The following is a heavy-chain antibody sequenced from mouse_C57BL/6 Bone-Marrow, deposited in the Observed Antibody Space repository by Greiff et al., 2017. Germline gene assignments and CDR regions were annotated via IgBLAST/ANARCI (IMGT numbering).Heavy chain of an antibody. CDR1: GFTFSSYG. V-gene: IGHV5-6*02. Sequence: EVKLMESGGDLVKPGGSLKLSCAASGFTFSSYGMSWVRQTPDKRLEWVATISSGGSYTYYPDSVKGRFTISRDNAKNTLYLQMSSLKSEDTAMYYSARRSYSMDDWGKGTSVTVSS. J-gene: IGHJ4*01. CDR3: ARRSYSMDD. CDR2: ISSGGSYT.